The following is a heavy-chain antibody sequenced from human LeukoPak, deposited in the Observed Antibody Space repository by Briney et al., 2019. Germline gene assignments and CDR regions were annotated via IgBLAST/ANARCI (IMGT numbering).Heavy chain of an antibody. D-gene: IGHD2-2*01. J-gene: IGHJ5*02. CDR3: ARERRGSRYCSSTSCSANWFDP. CDR1: GGSISSSSYY. Sequence: SETLSLTCTVSGGSISSSSYYWGWIRQPPGKGLEWIGSIYYSGSTYYNPSLKSRVTISVDTSKNQFSLKLSSVTAADTAVYYCARERRGSRYCSSTSCSANWFDPWGQGTLVTVSS. CDR2: IYYSGST. V-gene: IGHV4-39*07.